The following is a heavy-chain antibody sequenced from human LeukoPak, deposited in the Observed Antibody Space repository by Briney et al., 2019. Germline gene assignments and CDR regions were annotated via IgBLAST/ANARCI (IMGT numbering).Heavy chain of an antibody. V-gene: IGHV3-66*01. Sequence: PGGSLRLSCAASGFTVSSNYMSWVRQAPGKGLDWVSVIYSGGSTYYADSVKGRFTISRDNSKNTLYLQMNSLRAEDTAVYYCAREGYSYGFDYWGQGTLVTVSS. CDR1: GFTVSSNY. J-gene: IGHJ4*02. CDR2: IYSGGST. D-gene: IGHD5-18*01. CDR3: AREGYSYGFDY.